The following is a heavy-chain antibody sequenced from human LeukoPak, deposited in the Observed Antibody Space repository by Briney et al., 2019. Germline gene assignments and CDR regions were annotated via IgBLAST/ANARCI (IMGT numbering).Heavy chain of an antibody. V-gene: IGHV3-48*01. CDR1: GFTFTSYT. Sequence: PGESLRLSCAASGFTFTSYTMNWVRQAPGKGLEWVSHIGTGTSTVGYADSIKGRFTISRDNAKNSVDLQMSGLRVDDSAVYYSVRDKDWGFDSWGQGTLVTVSS. J-gene: IGHJ4*02. CDR2: IGTGTSTV. D-gene: IGHD7-27*01. CDR3: VRDKDWGFDS.